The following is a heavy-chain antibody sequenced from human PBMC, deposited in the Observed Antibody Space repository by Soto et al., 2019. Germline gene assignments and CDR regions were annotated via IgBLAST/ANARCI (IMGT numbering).Heavy chain of an antibody. CDR3: ARGAGGDIVVVVEGWFDP. J-gene: IGHJ5*02. CDR2: MNPNSGNT. Sequence: QVQLVQSGAEVKKPGASVKVSCKASGYTFTSYDINWVRQATGQGLEWMGCMNPNSGNTGYAQKFQGRVTMTRNTSISTAYMELSSLRSEDTAVYYCARGAGGDIVVVVEGWFDPWGQGTLVTVSS. CDR1: GYTFTSYD. D-gene: IGHD2-15*01. V-gene: IGHV1-8*01.